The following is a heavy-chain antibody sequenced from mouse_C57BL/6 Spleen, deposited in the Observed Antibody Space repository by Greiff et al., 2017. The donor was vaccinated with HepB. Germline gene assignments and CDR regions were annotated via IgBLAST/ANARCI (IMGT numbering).Heavy chain of an antibody. CDR3: ARGYYGSVLDY. Sequence: EVMLQQSGPVLVKPGASVKMSCKASGYTFTDYYMNWVKQSHGKSLEWIGVINPYNGGTSYNQKFKGKATLTVDKSSSTAYMELNSLTSEDSAVYYCARGYYGSVLDYWGQGTTLTVSS. CDR1: GYTFTDYY. V-gene: IGHV1-19*01. D-gene: IGHD1-1*01. CDR2: INPYNGGT. J-gene: IGHJ2*01.